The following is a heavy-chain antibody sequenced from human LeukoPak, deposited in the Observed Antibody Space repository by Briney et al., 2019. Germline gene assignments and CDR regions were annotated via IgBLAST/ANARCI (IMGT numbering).Heavy chain of an antibody. CDR1: GGPISNYY. Sequence: SETLSLTCNVTGGPISNYYWSWIRQPAGKGLEWIGRIYGSGRTNYNPSLKSRVTVSGDTSKNQFSLKLSSVTAADTAVYYCARRALGHYGMDVWGQGNTVTVSS. CDR2: IYGSGRT. D-gene: IGHD7-27*01. J-gene: IGHJ6*02. V-gene: IGHV4-4*07. CDR3: ARRALGHYGMDV.